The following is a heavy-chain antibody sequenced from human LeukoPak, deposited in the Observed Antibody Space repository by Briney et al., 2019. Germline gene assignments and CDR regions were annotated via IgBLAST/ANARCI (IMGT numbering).Heavy chain of an antibody. CDR2: INHSGST. CDR3: ARSLRTKVPGGIITANFDY. J-gene: IGHJ4*02. Sequence: SETLSLTCAVYGGSFSGYYWSWIRQPPGKGLEWIGEINHSGSTNYNPSLKSRVTISVDTSKNQFSLKLSSVTAADTALYYCARSLRTKVPGGIITANFDYWGQGTLVTVSS. D-gene: IGHD3-10*01. V-gene: IGHV4-34*01. CDR1: GGSFSGYY.